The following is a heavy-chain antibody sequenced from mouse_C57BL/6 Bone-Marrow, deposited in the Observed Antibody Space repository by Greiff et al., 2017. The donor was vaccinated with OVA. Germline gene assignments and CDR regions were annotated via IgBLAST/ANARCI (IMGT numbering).Heavy chain of an antibody. CDR3: ARDHGNYQFPYWYFDV. Sequence: EVKLVESEGGLVQPGSSMKLSCTASGFTFSDYYMAWVRQVPEKGLEWVANINYDGSSTYYLDSLKSRFIISRDNAKNILYLQMSSLKSEDTATYYCARDHGNYQFPYWYFDVWGTGTTVTVSS. CDR1: GFTFSDYY. V-gene: IGHV5-16*01. J-gene: IGHJ1*03. CDR2: INYDGSST. D-gene: IGHD2-1*01.